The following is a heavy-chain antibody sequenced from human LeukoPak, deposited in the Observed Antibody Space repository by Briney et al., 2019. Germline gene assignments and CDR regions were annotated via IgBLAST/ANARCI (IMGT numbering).Heavy chain of an antibody. D-gene: IGHD2-2*01. V-gene: IGHV1-46*01. CDR1: GYTFTSYY. CDR3: ARAPAAQNWFDP. Sequence: ASVKVSCKASGYTFTSYYMHWVRQAPGQGLEWMGIINPSGGSTNYAQKFQGRVTMTRDTSTSTVYMELSSLRSEDTAVYYCARAPAAQNWFDPWGQGTLVTVSS. CDR2: INPSGGST. J-gene: IGHJ5*02.